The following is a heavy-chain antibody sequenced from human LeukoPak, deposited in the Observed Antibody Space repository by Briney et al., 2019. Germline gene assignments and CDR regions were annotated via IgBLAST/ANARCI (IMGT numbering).Heavy chain of an antibody. D-gene: IGHD3-10*01. CDR3: ARVDGSGPNAPSDC. V-gene: IGHV1-3*01. Sequence: ASVKISCKASRYPFTSYAMHWVRQAPGQRLEWMGWIHVGNGNTEYSQKFQGRVTITRDTPATTTYMELSSLRSEDTAVYYCARVDGSGPNAPSDCWGQGSLVTVSS. CDR2: IHVGNGNT. J-gene: IGHJ4*02. CDR1: RYPFTSYA.